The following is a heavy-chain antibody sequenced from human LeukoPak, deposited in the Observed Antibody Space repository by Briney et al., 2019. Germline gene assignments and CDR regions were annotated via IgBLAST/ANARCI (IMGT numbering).Heavy chain of an antibody. D-gene: IGHD1-26*01. CDR1: GFTFTSYA. V-gene: IGHV3-23*01. J-gene: IGHJ4*02. CDR2: IRGSGSTT. Sequence: TGGSLRLSCVASGFTFTSYAMSWIRQAPGKGLEYVSYIRGSGSTTHYADSVKGRFTISGDNSKNTLYLQMNSLRAEDTAVYYCAKDLGSSQDFDYLGQGTLVTVSS. CDR3: AKDLGSSQDFDY.